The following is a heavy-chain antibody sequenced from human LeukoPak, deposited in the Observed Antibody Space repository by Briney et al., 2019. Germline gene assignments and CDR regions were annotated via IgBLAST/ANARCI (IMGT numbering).Heavy chain of an antibody. CDR3: AKGIKNFYYYMDV. Sequence: TGGSLRLSCAASGFSFSNYGMHWVRQAPGKGLEWVAVIWYDGSSEYYVDSVKCRFTISRDNSKNTLYLQMNSLRAEDTAVYYCAKGIKNFYYYMDVWGKGTTVTVTS. J-gene: IGHJ6*03. V-gene: IGHV3-33*06. CDR2: IWYDGSSE. CDR1: GFSFSNYG.